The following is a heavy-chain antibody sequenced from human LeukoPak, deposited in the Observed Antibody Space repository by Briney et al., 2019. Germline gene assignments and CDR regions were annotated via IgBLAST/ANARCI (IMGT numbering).Heavy chain of an antibody. V-gene: IGHV4-59*01. CDR1: GGSISSYY. D-gene: IGHD2-2*01. CDR2: IYYSGST. J-gene: IGHJ6*03. CDR3: ARAKQGDCSSTSCYFGYYYYYMDV. Sequence: PSETLSLTCTVSGGSISSYYWRWIRQPPGKGLEWIGYIYYSGSTNYNPSLKSRVTISVDTSKNQFSLKLSSVTAADTAVYYCARAKQGDCSSTSCYFGYYYYYMDVWGKGTTVTVSS.